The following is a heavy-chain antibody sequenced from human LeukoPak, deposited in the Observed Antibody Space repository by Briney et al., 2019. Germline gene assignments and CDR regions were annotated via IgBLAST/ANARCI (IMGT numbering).Heavy chain of an antibody. V-gene: IGHV1-46*03. J-gene: IGHJ5*02. CDR1: GYTFTSYG. D-gene: IGHD5-12*01. Sequence: GASVKVSCKASGYTFTSYGISWVRQAPGQGLEWMGIINPSGGSTSHAQKFQGRLTMTRDTSTSTVYMELSSLRSEDTAIYYCARVATWFDPWGQGTLVTVSS. CDR2: INPSGGST. CDR3: ARVATWFDP.